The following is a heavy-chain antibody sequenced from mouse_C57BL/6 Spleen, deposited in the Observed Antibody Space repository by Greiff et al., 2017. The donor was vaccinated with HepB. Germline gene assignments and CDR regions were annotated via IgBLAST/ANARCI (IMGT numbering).Heavy chain of an antibody. V-gene: IGHV14-4*01. D-gene: IGHD1-1*01. CDR3: TLYAGFAY. Sequence: EVKLMESGAELVRPGASVKLSCTASGFNIKDDYMHWVKQRPEQGLEWIGWIDPENGDTEYASKFQGKATITADTSSNTAYLQLSSLTSEDTAVYYCTLYAGFAYWGQGTLVTVSA. J-gene: IGHJ3*01. CDR2: IDPENGDT. CDR1: GFNIKDDY.